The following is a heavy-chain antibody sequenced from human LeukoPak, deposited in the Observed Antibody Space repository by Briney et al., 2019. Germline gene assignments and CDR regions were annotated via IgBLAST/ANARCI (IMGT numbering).Heavy chain of an antibody. V-gene: IGHV3-23*01. D-gene: IGHD3-3*01. J-gene: IGHJ4*02. CDR2: ITGSGAGT. CDR3: AKVTDLGVVFYYFDY. CDR1: GFTFNIYA. Sequence: PGGSLRLSCAASGFTFNIYATTWVRQAPGKGLEWVSGITGSGAGTYYADSVKGRFTISRDNSKNTLYLHMSSLRVEDAAVYYCAKVTDLGVVFYYFDYWGQGTLVTVSS.